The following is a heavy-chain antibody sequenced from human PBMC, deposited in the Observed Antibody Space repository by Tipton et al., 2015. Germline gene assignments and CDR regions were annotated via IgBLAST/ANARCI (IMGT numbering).Heavy chain of an antibody. CDR1: GGSFSGYY. CDR2: INHSGST. J-gene: IGHJ4*02. V-gene: IGHV4-34*01. Sequence: TLSLTCAVYGGSFSGYYWSWIRQPPGKGLEWIGEINHSGSTNYNPSLKSRVTISVDTSKNQFSLKLSSVTAADTAVYYCARVPTYCSGGDCYSTVRFDYWGQGTLVSVSS. D-gene: IGHD2-15*01. CDR3: ARVPTYCSGGDCYSTVRFDY.